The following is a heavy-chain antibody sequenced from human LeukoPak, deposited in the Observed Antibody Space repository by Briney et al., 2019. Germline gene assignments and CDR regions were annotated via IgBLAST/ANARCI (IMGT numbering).Heavy chain of an antibody. CDR2: IRSAGGST. V-gene: IGHV3-23*01. J-gene: IGHJ4*02. Sequence: GGSLRLSCAASGFTFSSYAITWVRQAPGKGLEWVSFIRSAGGSTFYADSVKGRFTISRDNSKNTLYLQMNSLRAEDTAVYYCAKNYYGSGSYYSADYWGQGTLVTVSS. CDR1: GFTFSSYA. CDR3: AKNYYGSGSYYSADY. D-gene: IGHD3-10*01.